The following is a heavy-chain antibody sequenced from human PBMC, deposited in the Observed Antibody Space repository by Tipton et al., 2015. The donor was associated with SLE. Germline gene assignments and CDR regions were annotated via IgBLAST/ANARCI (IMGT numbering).Heavy chain of an antibody. J-gene: IGHJ3*02. Sequence: TLSLTCTVSGGSISSFYWSWIRQPPGKGLEWIGYIYYSGSTNYNPSLKSRVTISVDTSKNQFSLKLSSVTAADTAVYYCARHMTGVDAFDIWGQGTMVTVSS. V-gene: IGHV4-59*08. CDR2: IYYSGST. CDR1: GGSISSFY. D-gene: IGHD1-20*01. CDR3: ARHMTGVDAFDI.